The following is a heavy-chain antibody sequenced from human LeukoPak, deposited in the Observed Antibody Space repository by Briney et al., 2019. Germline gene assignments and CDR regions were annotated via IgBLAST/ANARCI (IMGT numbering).Heavy chain of an antibody. V-gene: IGHV4-59*08. CDR2: IYYSGST. CDR3: ARVTWYFDL. J-gene: IGHJ2*01. CDR1: GGSISSYY. D-gene: IGHD5-18*01. Sequence: SETLSLTCTVSGGSISSYYWSWIRQPPGKGLEWIGYIYYSGSTYYNPSLKSRVTISVDTSKNQFSLKLSSVTAADTAVYYCARVTWYFDLWGRGTLVTVSS.